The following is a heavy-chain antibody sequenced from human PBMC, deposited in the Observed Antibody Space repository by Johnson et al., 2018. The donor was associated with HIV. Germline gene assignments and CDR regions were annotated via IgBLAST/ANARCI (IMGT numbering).Heavy chain of an antibody. J-gene: IGHJ3*02. CDR3: AKDKWSSSWYVAFDI. CDR2: ISWNGDNI. CDR1: GFTFDDYA. V-gene: IGHV3-9*01. D-gene: IGHD6-13*01. Sequence: ELQLVESGGGLVQPGRSLRLSCAASGFTFDDYAMHWVRQVPGKGLEWVSGISWNGDNIVYAESVRGRFTISRDNAKNSLYLQMNSLRPEDTALYYCAKDKWSSSWYVAFDIWGQGTMVTVSS.